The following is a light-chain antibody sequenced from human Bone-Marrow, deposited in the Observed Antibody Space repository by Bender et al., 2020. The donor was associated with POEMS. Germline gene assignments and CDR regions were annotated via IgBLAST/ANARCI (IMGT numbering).Light chain of an antibody. CDR1: SSDVGRYNL. CDR2: EVN. Sequence: ALTQPASVSGSPGQSSTISCTGTSSDVGRYNLVSWFQQHPGKVPKLMISEVNKRPSGVSNRFSGSKSGNTASLTISGLQAEDGADYYCSSYTSSHTWVFGGGTKLTVL. J-gene: IGLJ3*02. V-gene: IGLV2-14*02. CDR3: SSYTSSHTWV.